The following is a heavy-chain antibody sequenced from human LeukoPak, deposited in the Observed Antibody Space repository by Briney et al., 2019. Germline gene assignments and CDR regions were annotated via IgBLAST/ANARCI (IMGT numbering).Heavy chain of an antibody. J-gene: IGHJ4*02. CDR3: AKAAVYHDSCPDS. V-gene: IGHV3-23*01. Sequence: PGGSLRLSCAASGFIFSTYTMNCGREAPGQGLEWVSSISSSGGSTYYADSVKGRFTISRDNSKNTLYLQVDSLRAEDTAVYYCAKAAVYHDSCPDSWGQGTLVTVSS. D-gene: IGHD5/OR15-5a*01. CDR1: GFIFSTYT. CDR2: ISSSGGST.